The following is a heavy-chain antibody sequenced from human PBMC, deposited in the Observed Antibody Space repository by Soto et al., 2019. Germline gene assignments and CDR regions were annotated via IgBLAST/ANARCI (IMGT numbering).Heavy chain of an antibody. CDR3: ATLGGYFAYYYYYYADGLDV. Sequence: EVHLLESGGGLVQPGGSLRLSCAASGFTFSIYAMSWVRQAPGRGLEWVSVISGDGGNTYYADSVKGRFTTSRDNSKNTLYLQMNSLRAEDTAVYYCATLGGYFAYYYYYYADGLDVWGQGTTVAVSS. V-gene: IGHV3-23*01. CDR1: GFTFSIYA. CDR2: ISGDGGNT. J-gene: IGHJ6*02. D-gene: IGHD3-22*01.